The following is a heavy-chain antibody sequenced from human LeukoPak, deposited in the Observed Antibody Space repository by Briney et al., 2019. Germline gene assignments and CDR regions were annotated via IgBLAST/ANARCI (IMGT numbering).Heavy chain of an antibody. CDR3: ARALSIAAAGTFAY. D-gene: IGHD6-13*01. V-gene: IGHV3-11*01. CDR1: QFTFSDYY. CDR2: ISSSGSTI. J-gene: IGHJ4*02. Sequence: GGSLRPSCAASQFTFSDYYMSWIRQAPGKGLEWISYISSSGSTIYYADSVKGRFTISRDNAKNSLYLQMNSLRAEDTAVYYCARALSIAAAGTFAYWGQGTLVTVSS.